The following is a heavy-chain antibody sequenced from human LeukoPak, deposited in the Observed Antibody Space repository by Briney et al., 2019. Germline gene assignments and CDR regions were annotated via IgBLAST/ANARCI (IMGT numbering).Heavy chain of an antibody. CDR3: ARDLVTVTKGFDI. CDR1: GGSISSSSHY. CDR2: IYYSGGT. D-gene: IGHD4-17*01. J-gene: IGHJ3*02. V-gene: IGHV4-39*07. Sequence: SETLSLTCTVSGGSISSSSHYWGWIRQPPGKGLEWIGSIYYSGGTYYNPSLKSRVTISVDTSKNQFSLKLNSVTAADTAVYYCARDLVTVTKGFDIWGQGTMVSVSS.